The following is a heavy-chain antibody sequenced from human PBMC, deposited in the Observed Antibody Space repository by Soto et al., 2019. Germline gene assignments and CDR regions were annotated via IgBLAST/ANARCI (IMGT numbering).Heavy chain of an antibody. V-gene: IGHV3-23*01. CDR1: GFTFSSYA. D-gene: IGHD3-3*01. Sequence: GGSLRLSCAASGFTFSSYAMSWVRQAPGKGLEWVSAISGSGGSTYYADSVKGRFTISRDNSKNTLYLQMNSLRAEDTAVYYCAKGCGDDFWSGYRSKDAFDIWGQGTMVTVSS. CDR3: AKGCGDDFWSGYRSKDAFDI. CDR2: ISGSGGST. J-gene: IGHJ3*02.